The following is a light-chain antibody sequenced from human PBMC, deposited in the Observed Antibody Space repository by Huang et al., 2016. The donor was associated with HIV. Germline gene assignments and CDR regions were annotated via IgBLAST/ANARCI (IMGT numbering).Light chain of an antibody. CDR1: QDIGTS. J-gene: IGKJ5*01. CDR3: QQLHTYPIT. Sequence: AVQLTQSPSSLSASVGDTVIISCRASQDIGTSLAWYQQRTGRAPKLLISAASTLQTGVPSRFSGDSAGTFFTLFITNVQPEDFATYYCQQLHTYPITFGQGTRLDIK. CDR2: AAS. V-gene: IGKV1-13*02.